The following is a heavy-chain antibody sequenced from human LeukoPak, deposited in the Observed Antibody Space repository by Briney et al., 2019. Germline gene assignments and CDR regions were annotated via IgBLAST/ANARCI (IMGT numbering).Heavy chain of an antibody. D-gene: IGHD5-12*01. J-gene: IGHJ5*02. CDR2: VYHSGIT. Sequence: SETLSLTCTVSGGSITNTNYYWAWIRQPPGEGLEWIGSVYHSGITYYNPSLKSRVTISVDTSKNQFSLKLSSVTAADTAVYYCARGEYGGYDPWFDPWGQGTLVTVSS. CDR1: GGSITNTNYY. CDR3: ARGEYGGYDPWFDP. V-gene: IGHV4-39*07.